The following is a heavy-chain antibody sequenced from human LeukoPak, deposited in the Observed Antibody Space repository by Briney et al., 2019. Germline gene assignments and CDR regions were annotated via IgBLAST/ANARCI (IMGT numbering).Heavy chain of an antibody. CDR1: GFTFSSYA. Sequence: GGSLRLSCAASGFTFSSYAMSWVRQAPGKGLEWVSAISGSGGSTYYADSVKGRFTISRDNSKNTLYLQMNSLRAEDTAVYYCAKDPPRKYYDILTGYSNNDYGGQGPLVTVSS. J-gene: IGHJ4*02. CDR3: AKDPPRKYYDILTGYSNNDY. CDR2: ISGSGGST. D-gene: IGHD3-9*01. V-gene: IGHV3-23*01.